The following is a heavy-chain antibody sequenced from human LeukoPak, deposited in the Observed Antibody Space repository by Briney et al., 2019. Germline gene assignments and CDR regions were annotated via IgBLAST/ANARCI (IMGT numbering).Heavy chain of an antibody. CDR1: GFTFSSYG. CDR3: AKDGEWTFDI. D-gene: IGHD3-3*01. Sequence: GGSLRLSCAASGFTFSSYGMHWVRQAPGKGLEWVAVISYDGSNKYYADSVKGRITISGDNSYNTAYLQMNSLRAEDTATYYCAKDGEWTFDIWGQGTLVTVSS. J-gene: IGHJ3*02. CDR2: ISYDGSNK. V-gene: IGHV3-30*18.